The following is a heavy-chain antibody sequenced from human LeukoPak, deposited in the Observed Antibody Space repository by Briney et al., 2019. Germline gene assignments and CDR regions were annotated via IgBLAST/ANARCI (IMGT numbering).Heavy chain of an antibody. CDR1: GFNFSDYY. V-gene: IGHV3-11*01. D-gene: IGHD3-22*01. CDR2: ISSSGSTI. Sequence: GGSLRLSCAASGFNFSDYYMSWIRQAPGKGLEWVSYISSSGSTIYYADSVKGRFTISRDNAKNSLYLQMNSLRAEDTAVYYCARDRHYDSSGYPGYWGQGTLVTVSS. J-gene: IGHJ4*02. CDR3: ARDRHYDSSGYPGY.